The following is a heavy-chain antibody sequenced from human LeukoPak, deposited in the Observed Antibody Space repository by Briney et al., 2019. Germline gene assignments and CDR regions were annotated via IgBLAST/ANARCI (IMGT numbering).Heavy chain of an antibody. D-gene: IGHD4-17*01. Sequence: ATVNVSCKASGYTFTGYFMHWVRQAPGQGLEWMGWINPNSGGTNYAQKFQGRVTMTRDASISTAYMELSRLRSDDTAVYYCARDHGMTTVTAFDYWGQGTLVTVSS. V-gene: IGHV1-2*02. CDR2: INPNSGGT. CDR1: GYTFTGYF. CDR3: ARDHGMTTVTAFDY. J-gene: IGHJ4*02.